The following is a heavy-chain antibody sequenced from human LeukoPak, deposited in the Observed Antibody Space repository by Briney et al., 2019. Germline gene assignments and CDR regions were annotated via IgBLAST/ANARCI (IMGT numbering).Heavy chain of an antibody. CDR2: MRLAGSVT. CDR1: GSTFSRSY. J-gene: IGHJ5*02. CDR3: AKDRVRLFRNWFDP. Sequence: GGSLRLSCAASGSTFSRSYMGWVRQAPGKGLEWVALMRLAGSVTYYVESVKGRFTISRDNAKNSLYLQMNSLRAEDTALYYCAKDRVRLFRNWFDPWGQGTLVTVSS. V-gene: IGHV3-7*03. D-gene: IGHD5-12*01.